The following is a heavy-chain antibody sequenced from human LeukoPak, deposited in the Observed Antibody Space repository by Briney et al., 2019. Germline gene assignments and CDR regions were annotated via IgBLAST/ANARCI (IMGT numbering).Heavy chain of an antibody. CDR1: GYTFTDYY. Sequence: ASVKVSCKASGYTFTDYYMPWVRQAPGQGLEWMGWINPDSGGTNYAQNFQGRVTMTRDTSISTAYMELSRLRSDDTAVYYCARPFIETPSLGALDYWGQGTLVTVSS. CDR3: ARPFIETPSLGALDY. CDR2: INPDSGGT. V-gene: IGHV1-2*02. J-gene: IGHJ4*02. D-gene: IGHD4-23*01.